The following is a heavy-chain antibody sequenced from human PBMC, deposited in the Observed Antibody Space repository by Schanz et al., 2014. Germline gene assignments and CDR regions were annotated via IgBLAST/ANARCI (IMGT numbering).Heavy chain of an antibody. CDR2: IWYDGSKK. CDR3: GRDNFLDSASDY. Sequence: QVQLVESGGGVVQPGRSLRLSCAASGFTFSSNGMHWVRQAPGKGLEWVAVIWYDGSKKYYADSVKGRFTISRDSSKDTLCLRVNSLRAEDAAVYYCGRDNFLDSASDYWGQGTLVTGSS. CDR1: GFTFSSNG. J-gene: IGHJ4*02. V-gene: IGHV3-33*01. D-gene: IGHD5-18*01.